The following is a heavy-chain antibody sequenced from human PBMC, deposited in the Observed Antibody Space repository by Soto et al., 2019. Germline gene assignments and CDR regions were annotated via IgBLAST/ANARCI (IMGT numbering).Heavy chain of an antibody. Sequence: GGSLRLSCAASGFTFSSYEMNWVRQAPGKGLEWVPYISSSGSTIYYADSVKGRFTISRDNAKNSLYLQMNSLRAEDTAVYYCARDVSCSGGSCYSNDYYYYGMDVWGQGTTVTVSS. CDR3: ARDVSCSGGSCYSNDYYYYGMDV. CDR2: ISSSGSTI. V-gene: IGHV3-48*03. D-gene: IGHD2-15*01. J-gene: IGHJ6*02. CDR1: GFTFSSYE.